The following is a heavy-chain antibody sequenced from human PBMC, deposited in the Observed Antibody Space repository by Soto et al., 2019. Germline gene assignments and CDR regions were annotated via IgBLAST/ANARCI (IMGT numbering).Heavy chain of an antibody. J-gene: IGHJ4*02. V-gene: IGHV3-20*04. CDR2: INWNGGTK. CDR3: AKSQSPMVRLDIEAFDH. CDR1: GFTFDDYG. D-gene: IGHD3-10*01. Sequence: EVQLVESGGGVVRPGESLRLSCVASGFTFDDYGMNWVRQVPGKGLEWVSGINWNGGTKHYADSVKGRFTISRDNAKNSMYLQMNSLRVEDTALYYCAKSQSPMVRLDIEAFDHWGQGTLVTVSS.